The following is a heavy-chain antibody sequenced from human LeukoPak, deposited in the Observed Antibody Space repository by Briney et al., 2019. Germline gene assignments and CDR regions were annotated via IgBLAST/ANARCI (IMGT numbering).Heavy chain of an antibody. CDR3: ARDCSVSGSLDY. Sequence: PGGSLRLSCAASGFSFSGYWMNWVRQAPGKGLEWLANIEQDGSETNSADSVKGRFSISRDNAQNSLHLQMNSLRAEDTAVYFCARDCSVSGSLDYWGQGALVTVSS. CDR2: IEQDGSET. D-gene: IGHD3-10*01. V-gene: IGHV3-7*01. CDR1: GFSFSGYW. J-gene: IGHJ4*02.